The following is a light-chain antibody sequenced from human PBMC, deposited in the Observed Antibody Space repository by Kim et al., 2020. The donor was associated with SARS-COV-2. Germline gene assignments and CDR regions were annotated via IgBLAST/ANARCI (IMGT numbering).Light chain of an antibody. V-gene: IGLV1-36*01. CDR1: SSNIGNNA. J-gene: IGLJ2*01. CDR2: YDD. Sequence: KRVTISCSGSSSNIGNNAVNWYQQLPGKAPKLLIYYDDLLPSGVSDRFSGSKSGTSASLAISGLQSEDEADYYCAAWDDSLNAVVFGGGTQLTVL. CDR3: AAWDDSLNAVV.